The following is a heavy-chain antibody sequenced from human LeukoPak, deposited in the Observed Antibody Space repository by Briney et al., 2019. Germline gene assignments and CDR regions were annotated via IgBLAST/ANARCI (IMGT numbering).Heavy chain of an antibody. J-gene: IGHJ3*02. CDR2: IYYSGST. CDR1: GGSISSYY. V-gene: IGHV4-59*01. Sequence: PETLSLTCTVSGGSISSYYWSWIRQPPGKGLEWIGYIYYSGSTNYNPSLGSRVTISVDSSKNQFSLKLSSVTAADTAVYYCARQIFGVVILPAFDIWGQGTMVTVSS. D-gene: IGHD3-3*01. CDR3: ARQIFGVVILPAFDI.